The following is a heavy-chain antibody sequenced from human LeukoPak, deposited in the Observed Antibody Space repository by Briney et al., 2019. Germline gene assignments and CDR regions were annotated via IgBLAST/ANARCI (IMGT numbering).Heavy chain of an antibody. J-gene: IGHJ4*02. Sequence: SETLSLTCAVSGASISSGYWWSWVRQPPGKGLEWIGEIYHSGSTNHNPSLKSRVTISVDKSKSQFSLNLSSVTAADTAVYYCARVDGDGYNIPDYWGQGTLVTVSS. D-gene: IGHD5-24*01. CDR3: ARVDGDGYNIPDY. V-gene: IGHV4-4*02. CDR1: GASISSGYW. CDR2: IYHSGST.